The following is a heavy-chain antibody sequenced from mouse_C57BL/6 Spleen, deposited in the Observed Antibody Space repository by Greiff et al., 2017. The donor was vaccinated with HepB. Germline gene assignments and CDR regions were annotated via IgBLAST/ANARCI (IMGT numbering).Heavy chain of an antibody. J-gene: IGHJ2*01. D-gene: IGHD1-1*01. Sequence: VQLQQSGPELVKPGASVKISCKASGYAFSSSWMNWVKQRPGKGLEWIGRIYPGDGDTNYNGKFKGKATLTVDKSSSTAYMQLSSLTSEDSAVYFCARRDYWDYWGQGTTLTVSS. CDR1: GYAFSSSW. V-gene: IGHV1-82*01. CDR2: IYPGDGDT. CDR3: ARRDYWDY.